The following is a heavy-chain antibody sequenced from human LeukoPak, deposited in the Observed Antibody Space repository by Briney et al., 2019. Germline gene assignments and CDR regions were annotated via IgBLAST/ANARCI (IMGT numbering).Heavy chain of an antibody. D-gene: IGHD4-17*01. CDR1: GGSISSYY. CDR2: IYYSGST. J-gene: IGHJ6*02. V-gene: IGHV4-59*01. Sequence: SETLSLTCTASGGSISSYYWSWIRQPPGKGLEWIGYIYYSGSTNYNPSLKSRVTISVDTSKNQFSLKLSSVTAADTAVYYCAREGRDYGDYVGYYGMDVWGQGTTVTVSS. CDR3: AREGRDYGDYVGYYGMDV.